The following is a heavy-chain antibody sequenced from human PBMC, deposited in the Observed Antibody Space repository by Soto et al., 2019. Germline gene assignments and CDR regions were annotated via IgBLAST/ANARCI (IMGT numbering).Heavy chain of an antibody. Sequence: QVQLQESGPGLVKPSETLSLTCTVSGASIRTYFWTWIRQSAGEGLEWLERIYPSGTPTSNPSLKRRLTMSLATSTNQFSLTLTSVNAADTAVYFCASLGRNYYNGMDVWGQGTTVIVSS. CDR3: ASLGRNYYNGMDV. J-gene: IGHJ6*02. CDR2: IYPSGTP. CDR1: GASIRTYF. V-gene: IGHV4-4*07.